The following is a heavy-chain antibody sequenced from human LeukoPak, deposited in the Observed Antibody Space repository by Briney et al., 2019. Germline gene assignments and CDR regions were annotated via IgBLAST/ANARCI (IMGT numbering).Heavy chain of an antibody. J-gene: IGHJ4*02. CDR3: ARHDRDLEPWPLLDY. CDR2: NYYSGTT. Sequence: SETLSLTCTVSGGSISSYYWSWIRQPPGKGLEWIGKNYYSGTTNYNPSLKSRVTISVDTSKNQFSLKLSSVTAADTAVYYCARHDRDLEPWPLLDYWGQGTLVTVSS. CDR1: GGSISSYY. D-gene: IGHD1-1*01. V-gene: IGHV4-59*08.